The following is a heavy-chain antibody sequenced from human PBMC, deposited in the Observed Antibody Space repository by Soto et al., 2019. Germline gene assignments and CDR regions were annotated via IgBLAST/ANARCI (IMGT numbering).Heavy chain of an antibody. D-gene: IGHD1-20*01. CDR1: GFTFSSYE. V-gene: IGHV3-48*03. CDR2: ISSSGSTI. CDR3: AREQYNCCMDF. Sequence: LRLSCAASGFTFSSYEMNWVRQAPGKGLEWDSYISSSGSTIYYADSVKGRFTISRDNAKNSLYLQMNSLRAEDTAVYYCAREQYNCCMDFWRPGTTRTVSS. J-gene: IGHJ6*02.